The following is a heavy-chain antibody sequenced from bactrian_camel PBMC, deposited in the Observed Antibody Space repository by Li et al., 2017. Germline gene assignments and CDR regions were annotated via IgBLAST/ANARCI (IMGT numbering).Heavy chain of an antibody. CDR3: AAGFAMLVRWLLVENEYTS. CDR2: IYSYYVTT. V-gene: IGHV3S31*01. CDR1: GYSGPRNA. D-gene: IGHD6*01. Sequence: DVQLVESGALVQAGGSLRLSCAVSGYSGPRNALGWFRQPPGKEREGVAAIYSYYVTTYYADFVKGRFTISQDNALKILYLQPNSLKPEDTARYYCAAGFAMLVRWLLVENEYTSWGQGTQVTVS. J-gene: IGHJ4*01.